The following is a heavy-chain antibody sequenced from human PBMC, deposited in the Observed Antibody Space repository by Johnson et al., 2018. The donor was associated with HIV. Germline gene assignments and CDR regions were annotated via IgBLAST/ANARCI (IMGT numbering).Heavy chain of an antibody. Sequence: VQLVESGGGLVQPGGSLRLSCGGSGFSFSIYWLTWVRQAPGKGLEWVANINQDGSEMYYVDSVKGRFTISRDNAKKSLYLQMDSLRAEDTALYYCAKDLRLSSGQWLVQGGAFDIWGQGTMVTVSS. CDR3: AKDLRLSSGQWLVQGGAFDI. V-gene: IGHV3-7*05. J-gene: IGHJ3*02. D-gene: IGHD6-19*01. CDR2: INQDGSEM. CDR1: GFSFSIYW.